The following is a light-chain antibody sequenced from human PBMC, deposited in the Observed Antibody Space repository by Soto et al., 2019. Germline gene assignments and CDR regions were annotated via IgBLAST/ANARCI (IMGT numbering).Light chain of an antibody. Sequence: EIVLTQSPGTLSLSAGESASLSCRASQSVSTSVAWYQQKPGQAPRLLLYGASSWATGIPDRFSGSGSGTDFTLTINRLEPEDFAVYYCPQYHTTPWTFGRGTKVEVK. CDR2: GAS. J-gene: IGKJ1*01. V-gene: IGKV3-20*01. CDR1: QSVSTSV. CDR3: PQYHTTPWT.